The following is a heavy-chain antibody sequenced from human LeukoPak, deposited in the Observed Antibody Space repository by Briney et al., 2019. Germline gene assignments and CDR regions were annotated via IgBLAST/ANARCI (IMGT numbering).Heavy chain of an antibody. CDR2: INPNSGGT. J-gene: IGHJ4*02. V-gene: IGHV1-2*06. CDR3: AKIVDYYDSSGYYFDY. Sequence: ASVKVSCKASGYTFTGYYMHWVRQAPGQGGEWMGRINPNSGGTKYAQKFQGRVTMTRDTSISTAYMELSRLRSDDTAVYYCAKIVDYYDSSGYYFDYWGQGTLVTVSS. D-gene: IGHD3-22*01. CDR1: GYTFTGYY.